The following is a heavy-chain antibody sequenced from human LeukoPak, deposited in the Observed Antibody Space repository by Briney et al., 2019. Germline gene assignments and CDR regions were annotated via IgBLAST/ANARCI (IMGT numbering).Heavy chain of an antibody. D-gene: IGHD5-18*01. Sequence: PGGSLRLSCAASGFTFSSYSMNWVRQAPGKGLEWVSSISSSSSYIYYADSVKGRFTISRDNAKNSLYLQMNSLRAEDTAVYYCARDVYSYGTRFIDYWGQGTLVTVSS. J-gene: IGHJ4*02. CDR2: ISSSSSYI. CDR1: GFTFSSYS. V-gene: IGHV3-21*01. CDR3: ARDVYSYGTRFIDY.